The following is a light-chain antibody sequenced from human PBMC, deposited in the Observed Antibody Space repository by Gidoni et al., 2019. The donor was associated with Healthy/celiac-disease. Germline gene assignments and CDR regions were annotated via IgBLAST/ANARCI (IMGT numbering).Light chain of an antibody. Sequence: EIVMPHSPATLSVSPGERATLSCRASQSFSSNLAWYQQKPGQAPRLLIYGASTRATGIPARFSGSGSGTEFTLTISSLQSEDFAVYYCQQYNNWPRTFGQGTKLEIK. J-gene: IGKJ2*01. CDR2: GAS. CDR3: QQYNNWPRT. V-gene: IGKV3D-15*01. CDR1: QSFSSN.